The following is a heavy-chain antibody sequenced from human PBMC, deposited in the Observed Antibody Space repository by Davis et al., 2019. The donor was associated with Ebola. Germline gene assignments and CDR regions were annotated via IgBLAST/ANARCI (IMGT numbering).Heavy chain of an antibody. V-gene: IGHV1-2*06. CDR2: INPNSGGT. CDR1: GYTFTGNY. D-gene: IGHD3-22*01. J-gene: IGHJ6*04. CDR3: ARREGYYYYGMDV. Sequence: AASVKVSCKASGYTFTGNYIQWVRQAPGQGLEWMGRINPNSGGTNYAQKFQGRVTMTTDTSTSTAYMELRSLRSDDTAVYYCARREGYYYYGMDVWGRGTTVTVSS.